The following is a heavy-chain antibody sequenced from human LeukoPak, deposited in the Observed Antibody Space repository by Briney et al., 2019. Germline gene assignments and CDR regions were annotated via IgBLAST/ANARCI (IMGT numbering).Heavy chain of an antibody. CDR3: ARALVTAEFDY. V-gene: IGHV3-20*04. Sequence: CPGGSLRLSCAASGFTFDDYGMRWVRQAPGKGLEWVSGISWNGGSTGYADSVKGRFTISRDNAKNSLYLQMNSLRAEDTALYYCARALVTAEFDYWGQGTLVTVSS. J-gene: IGHJ4*02. CDR1: GFTFDDYG. D-gene: IGHD4-23*01. CDR2: ISWNGGST.